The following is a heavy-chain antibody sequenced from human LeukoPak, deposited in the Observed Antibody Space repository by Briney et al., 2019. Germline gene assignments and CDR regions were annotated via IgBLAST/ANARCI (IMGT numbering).Heavy chain of an antibody. CDR2: INPDSGGS. CDR1: GYTFSAFY. Sequence: ASVKVSCKTSGYTFSAFYMHWVRQAPGQGPEWMGWINPDSGGSEYGQKFQGRVTFTSDTSSTTIYMEVRSLRSDDTAVYYCARDMTGGIWARATSFDHWGQGTLVTVSS. CDR3: ARDMTGGIWARATSFDH. V-gene: IGHV1-2*02. J-gene: IGHJ4*02. D-gene: IGHD1-14*01.